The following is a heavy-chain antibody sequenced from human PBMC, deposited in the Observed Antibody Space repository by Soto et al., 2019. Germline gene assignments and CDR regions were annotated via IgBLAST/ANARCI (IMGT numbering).Heavy chain of an antibody. CDR3: ARSALIAAAGFFDY. D-gene: IGHD6-13*01. CDR1: GGTFSTYT. CDR2: IIPILGIT. Sequence: SVKVSCKASGGTFSTYTINWVRQAPGQGLEWMGRIIPILGITNYAQKFQGRVTITADKSTTTAYMELSSLRSEDTAVYYCARSALIAAAGFFDYWGQGTLVTVSS. V-gene: IGHV1-69*02. J-gene: IGHJ4*02.